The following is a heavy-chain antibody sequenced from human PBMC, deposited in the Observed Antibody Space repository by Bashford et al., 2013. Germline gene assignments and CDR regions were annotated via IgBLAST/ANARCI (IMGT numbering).Heavy chain of an antibody. CDR3: ASSVWLQSDDAFDI. V-gene: IGHV4-31*03. CDR1: RGSISSGGYY. D-gene: IGHD5-24*01. CDR2: ISYSGTT. Sequence: SETLSLTCTVSRGSISSGGYYWSWIRQHPGKGLEWIGYISYSGTTYYNPSLKSRLIVSLDTSKNWFSLKLTSVTAADTAVYYCASSVWLQSDDAFDIWGQGTMVTVSS. J-gene: IGHJ3*02.